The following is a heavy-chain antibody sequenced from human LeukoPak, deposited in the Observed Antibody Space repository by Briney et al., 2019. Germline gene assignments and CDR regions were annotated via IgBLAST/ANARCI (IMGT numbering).Heavy chain of an antibody. CDR1: GYTFTSYG. J-gene: IGHJ4*02. Sequence: ASVKVSCKGSGYTFTSYGISWVRHAPGQGLEWMGWIIAYNGNTNYAQKLQGRVTMTTDTSTSTAYMELRSLRSDDTAVYYCARDPNTYYYDTSGYYCDYWGQGTLVTVSS. CDR3: ARDPNTYYYDTSGYYCDY. D-gene: IGHD3-22*01. CDR2: IIAYNGNT. V-gene: IGHV1-18*01.